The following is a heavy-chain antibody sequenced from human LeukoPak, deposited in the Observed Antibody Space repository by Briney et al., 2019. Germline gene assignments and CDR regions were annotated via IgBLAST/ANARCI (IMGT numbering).Heavy chain of an antibody. CDR2: ITSDSSAM. CDR3: VRDLLWAFDI. Sequence: GWSLRPSFVASGFTFSTYSINWIRQAPRHGLDWISYITSDSSAMSYADSVKGRFTISRDNAKNSLYLHMNSLSDEDTAMYFCVRDLLWAFDIWGQGTMVTVSS. V-gene: IGHV3-48*02. CDR1: GFTFSTYS. J-gene: IGHJ3*02. D-gene: IGHD2-21*01.